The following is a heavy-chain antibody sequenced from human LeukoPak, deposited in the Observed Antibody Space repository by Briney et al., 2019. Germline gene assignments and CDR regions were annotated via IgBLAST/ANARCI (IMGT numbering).Heavy chain of an antibody. J-gene: IGHJ3*02. Sequence: PGGSLRLSCAASGFTLSSYWMHWVRQAPGKGLVWVSRINGDGSSTNYADSVKGRFTISRDNAKNTLYLQMNSLGAEDTAVYYCARGHDSGGNSARRAFDIWGQGTMVAVSS. CDR1: GFTLSSYW. V-gene: IGHV3-74*01. D-gene: IGHD4-23*01. CDR3: ARGHDSGGNSARRAFDI. CDR2: INGDGSST.